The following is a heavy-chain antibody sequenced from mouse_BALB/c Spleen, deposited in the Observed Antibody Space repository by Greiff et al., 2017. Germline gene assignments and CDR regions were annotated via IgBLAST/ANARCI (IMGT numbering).Heavy chain of an antibody. V-gene: IGHV3-2*02. Sequence: DVQLQESGPGLVKPSQSLSLTCTVTGYSITSDYAWNWIRQFPGNKLEWMGYISYSGSTSYNPSLKSRISITRDTSKNQFFLQLNSVTTEDTATYYCARGLPSFFYFDYWGQGTTLTVSS. CDR3: ARGLPSFFYFDY. D-gene: IGHD2-2*01. CDR2: ISYSGST. CDR1: GYSITSDYA. J-gene: IGHJ2*01.